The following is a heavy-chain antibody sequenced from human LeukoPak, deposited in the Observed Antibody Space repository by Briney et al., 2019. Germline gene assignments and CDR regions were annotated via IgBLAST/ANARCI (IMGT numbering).Heavy chain of an antibody. Sequence: ASVKVSCKASGGTFSSYAISWVRQAPGQGLEWMGGIIPIFGTANYAQKFQGRVTITTDESTSTAYMELSSLRSEDTAVYYCAGRDGYNSYYFDYWGQGTLVTVSS. CDR2: IIPIFGTA. V-gene: IGHV1-69*05. D-gene: IGHD5-24*01. CDR1: GGTFSSYA. J-gene: IGHJ4*02. CDR3: AGRDGYNSYYFDY.